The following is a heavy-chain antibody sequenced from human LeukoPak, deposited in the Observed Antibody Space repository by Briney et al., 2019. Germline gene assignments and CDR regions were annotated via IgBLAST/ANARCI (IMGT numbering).Heavy chain of an antibody. J-gene: IGHJ4*02. V-gene: IGHV3-30*03. D-gene: IGHD5-12*01. CDR3: ARCIYSTHDSLDY. CDR1: GFTFSSYG. Sequence: PGRSLRLSCAASGFTFSSYGMHWVRQAPGKGLEWVAVISYDGSNKYYADSVKGRFTISRDNSKNTLYLQMNSLRPEDTAVYYCARCIYSTHDSLDYWGRGTLVTVSS. CDR2: ISYDGSNK.